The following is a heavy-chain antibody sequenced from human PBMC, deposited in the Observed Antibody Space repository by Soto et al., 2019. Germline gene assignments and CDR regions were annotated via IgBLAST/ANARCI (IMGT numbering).Heavy chain of an antibody. CDR1: GGSISSSNW. CDR3: ATGPTAMAEGYGMDV. Sequence: QVQLQESGPGLVKPSGTLSLTCAVSGGSISSSNWWSWVRQPPGKGLEWIGEIYHSGSTNYNPSLKSRVTISVDKYTNQFPLKLSSVTAADTAVYYCATGPTAMAEGYGMDVWGQGTTVTVSS. V-gene: IGHV4-4*02. J-gene: IGHJ6*02. D-gene: IGHD5-18*01. CDR2: IYHSGST.